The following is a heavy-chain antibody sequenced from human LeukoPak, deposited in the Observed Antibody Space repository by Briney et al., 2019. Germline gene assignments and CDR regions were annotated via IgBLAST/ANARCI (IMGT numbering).Heavy chain of an antibody. CDR2: IYYSGST. J-gene: IGHJ6*02. Sequence: SETLSLTCTVSGGSISSYYWSWIRQPPGKGLEWIGYIYYSGSTNYNPSPKSRVTISVDTSKNQFSLKLSSVTAADTAVYYCARHKPPGAYYGMDVWGQGTTVTVSS. D-gene: IGHD3-10*01. CDR3: ARHKPPGAYYGMDV. V-gene: IGHV4-59*08. CDR1: GGSISSYY.